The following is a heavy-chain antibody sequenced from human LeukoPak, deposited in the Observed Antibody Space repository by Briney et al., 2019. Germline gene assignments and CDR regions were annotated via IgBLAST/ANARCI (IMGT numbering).Heavy chain of an antibody. V-gene: IGHV4-34*12. CDR1: GGSLSGYY. D-gene: IGHD2-2*01. Sequence: SETLSLTCGVYGGSLSGYYWSWIRQPPGKGLEWIGEVIHSGSTNYNPSLKSRVTISLDTSKNQPSLKSSSVTAADTAVYYCARDCSSSSCWVDAFDIWGQGTMVTVSS. CDR3: ARDCSSSSCWVDAFDI. CDR2: VIHSGST. J-gene: IGHJ3*02.